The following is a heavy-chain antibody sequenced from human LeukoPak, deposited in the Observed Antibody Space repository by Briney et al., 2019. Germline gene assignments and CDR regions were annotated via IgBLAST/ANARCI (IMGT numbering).Heavy chain of an antibody. CDR3: ARPYYYDGYFDY. V-gene: IGHV1-18*01. Sequence: ASVKVSCKASGYPFKSYGITWVRQAPGQGLEWMGWISAYNGNTNYAQNLQGRVTMTTDTSTSTAYMELRNLRSYDTTVYYCARPYYYDGYFDYWGQGTLVTVSS. J-gene: IGHJ4*02. CDR2: ISAYNGNT. CDR1: GYPFKSYG. D-gene: IGHD3-22*01.